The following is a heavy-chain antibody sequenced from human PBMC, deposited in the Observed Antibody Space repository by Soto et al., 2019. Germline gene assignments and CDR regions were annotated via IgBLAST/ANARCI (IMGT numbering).Heavy chain of an antibody. J-gene: IGHJ4*02. CDR2: ISYDGSNK. Sequence: QVQLVESGGGVVQPGRSLRLSCAASGFTFSSYGMHWVRQAPGKGLEWVAVISYDGSNKYYADSVKGRFTISRDNSKNTLYLQMNSLRAEDTAVYYCAQVGYSGSYFDYWGQGTLVTVSS. D-gene: IGHD1-26*01. V-gene: IGHV3-30*18. CDR3: AQVGYSGSYFDY. CDR1: GFTFSSYG.